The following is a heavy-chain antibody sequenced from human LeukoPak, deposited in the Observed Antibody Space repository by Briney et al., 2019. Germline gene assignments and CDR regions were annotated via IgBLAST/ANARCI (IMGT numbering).Heavy chain of an antibody. CDR3: ARDSYGYYYVDG. J-gene: IGHJ6*03. Sequence: PPGGSLRPSCGASGFTFSDYKMNWVRQAPGKGLEWLSYISSGSGTIYYADSVRGRFTISRDNAKNSLYLQMNSLRVEDTAVYYCARDSYGYYYVDGRVEETTVTVSS. CDR1: GFTFSDYK. D-gene: IGHD2-8*01. CDR2: ISSGSGTI. V-gene: IGHV3-48*01.